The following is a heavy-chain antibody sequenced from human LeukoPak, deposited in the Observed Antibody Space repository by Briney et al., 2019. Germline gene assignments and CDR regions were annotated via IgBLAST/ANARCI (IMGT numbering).Heavy chain of an antibody. CDR1: GFTLRNYW. CDR2: ISGDGSVT. CDR3: ARYSSSTGGASYYLDY. D-gene: IGHD6-6*01. Sequence: GGSLRLSCTASGFTLRNYWMHWVRQVPGKRLVWVSRISGDGSVTNYADSVQGRFTISRDNAKNTLYLQIDSLRSEDTAVYYCARYSSSTGGASYYLDYWGHGTPVTVSS. V-gene: IGHV3-74*01. J-gene: IGHJ4*01.